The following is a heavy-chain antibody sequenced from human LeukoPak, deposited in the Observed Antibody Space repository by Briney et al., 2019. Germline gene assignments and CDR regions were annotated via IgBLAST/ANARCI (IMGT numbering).Heavy chain of an antibody. J-gene: IGHJ6*03. V-gene: IGHV1-2*02. CDR1: GYTFTGYY. Sequence: ASVKVSCKTSGYTFTGYYIHWVRQAPGQGLEWVGWINPNSGGTNYAQKFQGRVTMTRDTSISTTYMELSRLRSGDTAVYYCARDGDYEGNYYMDVWGKGTTVTVSS. CDR3: ARDGDYEGNYYMDV. CDR2: INPNSGGT. D-gene: IGHD4-17*01.